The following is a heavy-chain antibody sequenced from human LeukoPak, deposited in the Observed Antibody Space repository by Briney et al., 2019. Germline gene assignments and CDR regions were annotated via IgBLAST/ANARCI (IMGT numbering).Heavy chain of an antibody. V-gene: IGHV3-23*01. D-gene: IGHD5-12*01. CDR1: GFTFSSYA. J-gene: IGHJ4*02. CDR3: AKEIFSGLLYIDY. Sequence: GGSLRLSCAASGFTFSSYAMHWVRQAPGRGLEWVSAITDAVGSTHYADSVKGRFTISSDNSKNTVYLQMNSLRPEDMAVYYCAKEIFSGLLYIDYWGQGTLVTVSS. CDR2: ITDAVGST.